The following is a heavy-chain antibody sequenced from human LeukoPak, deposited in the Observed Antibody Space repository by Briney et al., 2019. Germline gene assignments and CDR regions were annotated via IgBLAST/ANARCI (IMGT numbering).Heavy chain of an antibody. D-gene: IGHD3-16*01. J-gene: IGHJ5*02. Sequence: SGESLKTSFKCSGYSFTNYLSGWGRQMPGKGLGVLGIIYAGDSDTRYSPSFQGNVTISADKSINTAYLQWNSLKAADTAMYYCAGTISWGDGFDPWGQGTLVTVSS. V-gene: IGHV5-51*01. CDR2: IYAGDSDT. CDR3: AGTISWGDGFDP. CDR1: GYSFTNYL.